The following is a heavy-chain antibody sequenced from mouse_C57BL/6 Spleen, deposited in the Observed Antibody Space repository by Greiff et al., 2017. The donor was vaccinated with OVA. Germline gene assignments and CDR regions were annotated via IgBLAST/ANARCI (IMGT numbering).Heavy chain of an antibody. J-gene: IGHJ2*01. CDR3: ARAPDDDYDRGVYYYDY. CDR2: INPNNGGT. D-gene: IGHD2-4*01. V-gene: IGHV1-22*01. CDR1: GYTFTDYN. Sequence: VQLQQSGPELVKPGASVKMSCKASGYTFTDYNMHWVKQSHGKSLEWIGYINPNNGGTSYNQKFKGKATLTVNKSSSTAYMELRSLTSEDSAVYYCARAPDDDYDRGVYYYDYWGQGTTLTVSS.